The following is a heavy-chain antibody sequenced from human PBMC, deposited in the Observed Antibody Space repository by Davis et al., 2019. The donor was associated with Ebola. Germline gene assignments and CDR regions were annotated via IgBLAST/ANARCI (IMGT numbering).Heavy chain of an antibody. Sequence: PSETLSLTCTVSGGSISSHYWSWIRQPPGKRLEWIGSIYYTGSAYYNSSLNSRVTISLDTSKNQFSLKLSSVTAADTAMYYCAERGGSVWGQGTLVTVSS. V-gene: IGHV4-59*11. CDR1: GGSISSHY. D-gene: IGHD3-16*01. CDR2: IYYTGSA. CDR3: AERGGSV. J-gene: IGHJ4*02.